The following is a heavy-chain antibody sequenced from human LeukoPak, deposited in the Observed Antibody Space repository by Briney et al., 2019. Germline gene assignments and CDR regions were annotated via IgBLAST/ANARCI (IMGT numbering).Heavy chain of an antibody. D-gene: IGHD2-2*01. Sequence: GGSLRLSCAASGFTFSTYGMHWVAQAPGKGLVWVSRINSDGSSTSYADSVKGRFTISRDNAKNTLYLQMNSLRAEDTAVYYCASRVGEYCSSTSCSWGQGTLVTVSS. CDR2: INSDGSST. V-gene: IGHV3-74*01. CDR1: GFTFSTYG. J-gene: IGHJ4*02. CDR3: ASRVGEYCSSTSCS.